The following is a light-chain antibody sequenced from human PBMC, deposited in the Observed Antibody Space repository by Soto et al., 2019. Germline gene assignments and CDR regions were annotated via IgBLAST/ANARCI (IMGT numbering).Light chain of an antibody. CDR3: QKYNGAPFT. CDR2: AAS. J-gene: IGKJ3*01. Sequence: DIQMTQSPSSLSASVGDRVTITCRASQGISNYLAWYQQKPGKVPPLLIYAASTLQSGVPSRFSGSGSGTDFSLTISSLQPEDVATLYCQKYNGAPFTFGPGTKVDIK. CDR1: QGISNY. V-gene: IGKV1-27*01.